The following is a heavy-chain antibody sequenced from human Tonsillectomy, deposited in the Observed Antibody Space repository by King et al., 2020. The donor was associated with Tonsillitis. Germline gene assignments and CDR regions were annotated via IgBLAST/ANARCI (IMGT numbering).Heavy chain of an antibody. J-gene: IGHJ3*02. V-gene: IGHV7-4-1*02. CDR1: GYTFTSYA. CDR2: INTNSGNP. CDR3: ARDFFEGGGTNDAFDI. Sequence: HVQLVESGSELKKPGASVKVSCKASGYTFTSYAMNWVRQAPGQGLEWMGWINTNSGNPTYAQGFTGRFVFSLDTSVSTAYLQISSLKAEDTAVYYCARDFFEGGGTNDAFDIWGQGTMVTVSS. D-gene: IGHD1-1*01.